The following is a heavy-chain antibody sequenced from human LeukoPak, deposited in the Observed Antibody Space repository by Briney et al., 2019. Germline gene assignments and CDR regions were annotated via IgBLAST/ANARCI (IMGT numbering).Heavy chain of an antibody. CDR3: AKDRGYSHGFDY. CDR2: ISYDGRNK. V-gene: IGHV3-30*18. Sequence: GGSLRLSCAASGFTFSSYGMHWVRQAPGKGLEWVAAISYDGRNKEYGDSVKGRCTISRDNSKNTLYLQMNSLRAEDTAVYNCAKDRGYSHGFDYWGQGTLVTVSS. J-gene: IGHJ4*02. CDR1: GFTFSSYG. D-gene: IGHD5-18*01.